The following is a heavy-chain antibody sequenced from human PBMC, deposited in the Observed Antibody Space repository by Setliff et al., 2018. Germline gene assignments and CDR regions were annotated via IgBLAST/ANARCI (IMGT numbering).Heavy chain of an antibody. V-gene: IGHV3-48*01. D-gene: IGHD6-19*01. Sequence: GGSLRLSCAASGFTFSNYRMNWVRQTPGKGLEWVSYISATSANIQYADSVRGRFTVSRDNARNSLYLQMNSLRGDDTAVYYCASDPSYGSSLYYYMDVWGKGTTVTVSS. CDR1: GFTFSNYR. CDR2: ISATSANI. J-gene: IGHJ6*03. CDR3: ASDPSYGSSLYYYMDV.